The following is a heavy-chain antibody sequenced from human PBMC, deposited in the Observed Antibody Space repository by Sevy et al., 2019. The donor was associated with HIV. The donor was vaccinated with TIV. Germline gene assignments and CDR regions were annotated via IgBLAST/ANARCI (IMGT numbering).Heavy chain of an antibody. J-gene: IGHJ4*02. CDR1: GFTVSSNY. CDR3: ARGGLTVALDY. V-gene: IGHV3-53*01. D-gene: IGHD6-19*01. CDR2: IYSGGST. Sequence: GGSLRLSCAASGFTVSSNYMSWVRQAPGKGLEWVSVIYSGGSTYYADSVKGRFTISRDNSTNTLYLQMNSLRAEDTAVYYCARGGLTVALDYWGQGTLVTVSS.